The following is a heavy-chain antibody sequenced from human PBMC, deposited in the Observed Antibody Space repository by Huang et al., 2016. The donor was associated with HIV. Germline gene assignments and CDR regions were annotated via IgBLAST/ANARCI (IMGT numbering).Heavy chain of an antibody. V-gene: IGHV1-8*03. D-gene: IGHD3-22*01. CDR3: ARARGFLYDSTGYYSRYYFDS. CDR2: MNPKSGNT. CDR1: GFNFNNYD. Sequence: QVQLVQSGAEVKKPGASVKVSCKASGFNFNNYDFNWVRQASGQGLEWMGGMNPKSGNTGYAQKFKGRVTITRNTSITTAYMELRSLRSEDTAVYYCARARGFLYDSTGYYSRYYFDSWGQGTLVTISS. J-gene: IGHJ4*02.